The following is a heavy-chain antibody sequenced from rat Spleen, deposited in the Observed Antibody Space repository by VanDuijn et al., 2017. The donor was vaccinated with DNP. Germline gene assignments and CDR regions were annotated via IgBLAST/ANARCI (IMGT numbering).Heavy chain of an antibody. CDR3: ARHYGFNYFDY. CDR1: GFTFSDYC. V-gene: IGHV5-19*01. Sequence: EVQLVESGGGLVQPGRSLKLSCAASGFTFSDYCMHWIRQAPTKGLEWVASISTSGGSPYYPDSVKGRFTISRDNAKDTLYLQMDSLRSEDTYTYYCARHYGFNYFDYWGQGVMVTVSS. J-gene: IGHJ2*01. D-gene: IGHD1-11*01. CDR2: ISTSGGSP.